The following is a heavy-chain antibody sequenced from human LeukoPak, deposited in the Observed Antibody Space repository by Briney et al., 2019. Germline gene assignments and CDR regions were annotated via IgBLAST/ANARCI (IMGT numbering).Heavy chain of an antibody. D-gene: IGHD5-12*01. CDR3: ARDPGRGYSGYDPPLDY. J-gene: IGHJ4*02. V-gene: IGHV3-33*01. CDR1: GFTFSSYG. CDR2: IWYDGSNK. Sequence: GGSLRLSCAASGFTFSSYGMHWVRQAPGKGLEWVAVIWYDGSNKYYADSMKGRFTISRDNSKNTLYLQMNSLRAEDTAVYYCARDPGRGYSGYDPPLDYWGQGTLVTVSS.